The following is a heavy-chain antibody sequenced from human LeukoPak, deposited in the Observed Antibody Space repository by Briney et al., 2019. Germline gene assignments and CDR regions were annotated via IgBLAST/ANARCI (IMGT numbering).Heavy chain of an antibody. CDR2: IYHSGST. D-gene: IGHD1-26*01. CDR3: AMAWELVFDY. Sequence: PSETLSLTCAVYGGSFSGYYWSWIRQPPGKGLEWIGEIYHSGSTNYNPSLKSRVTISVDKSKNQFSLKLSSVTAADTAVYYCAMAWELVFDYWGQGTLVTVSS. V-gene: IGHV4-34*01. J-gene: IGHJ4*02. CDR1: GGSFSGYY.